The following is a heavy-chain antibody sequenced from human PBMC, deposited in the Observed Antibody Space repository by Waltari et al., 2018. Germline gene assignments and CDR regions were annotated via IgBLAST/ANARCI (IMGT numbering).Heavy chain of an antibody. CDR2: IRNRGNSYTT. V-gene: IGHV3-72*01. CDR1: FTFSDHY. Sequence: FTFSDHYMDWVRQAPGKGLEWVGRIRNRGNSYTTEYAASGKGRFTISRDDSKNSLYLQMNSLETEDTAVYYCARSNSYSPFDYWGQGILVTVSS. D-gene: IGHD3-16*02. CDR3: ARSNSYSPFDY. J-gene: IGHJ4*02.